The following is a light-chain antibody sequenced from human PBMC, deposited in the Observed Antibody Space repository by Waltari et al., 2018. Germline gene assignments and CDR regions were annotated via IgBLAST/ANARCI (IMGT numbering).Light chain of an antibody. CDR2: AAS. J-gene: IGKJ1*01. V-gene: IGKV1-39*01. CDR1: QTISNY. CDR3: QQSYSAPWT. Sequence: DIQMTQSPSSLSASVGDRVTTTCRASQTISNYLNWYQHKAGKAPKLLIYAASTLQTGVPSRFSGFGSGTDFTLTISGLQPEDLATYYCQQSYSAPWTFGQGTKV.